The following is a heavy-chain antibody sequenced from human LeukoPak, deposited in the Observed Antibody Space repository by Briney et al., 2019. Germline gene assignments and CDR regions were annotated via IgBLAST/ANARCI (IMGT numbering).Heavy chain of an antibody. CDR1: GFTFTSYC. Sequence: PGGSLRLSCAASGFTFTSYCVQWVRQAPGKGLEWVAFIRYTGDSTFYADSVKGRFAVSRDNSKSTLFLEMSSLRPDDTAVYYCAKDLNPWGNSPTSAFDLWGQGTMVTVSS. CDR3: AKDLNPWGNSPTSAFDL. CDR2: IRYTGDST. V-gene: IGHV3-30*02. D-gene: IGHD7-27*01. J-gene: IGHJ3*01.